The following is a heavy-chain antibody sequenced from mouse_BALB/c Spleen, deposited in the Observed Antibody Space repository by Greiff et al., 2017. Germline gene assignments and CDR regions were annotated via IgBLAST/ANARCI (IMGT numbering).Heavy chain of an antibody. V-gene: IGHV1-63*01. J-gene: IGHJ4*01. CDR2: IYPGSGNT. CDR3: ARRYYDVGAMDY. Sequence: QVQLQQSGAELVRPGTSVKISCKASGYAFTNYWLGWVKQRPGHGLEWIGDIYPGSGNTYYNEKFKGKATLTADKSSSTAYMQLSSLTSEDSAVYFCARRYYDVGAMDYWGQGTSVTVSS. D-gene: IGHD2-4*01. CDR1: GYAFTNYW.